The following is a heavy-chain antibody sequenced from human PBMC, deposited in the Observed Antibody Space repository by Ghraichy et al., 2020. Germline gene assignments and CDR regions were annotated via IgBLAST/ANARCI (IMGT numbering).Heavy chain of an antibody. V-gene: IGHV3-48*03. Sequence: GGSLRLSCAASGFTFSSYEMNWVRQAPGKGLEWVSYISSSGSTIYYADSVKGRFTISRDNAKNSLYLQMNSLRAEDTAVYCCASNSGWYRSNDYWGQGTLVTVSS. CDR2: ISSSGSTI. CDR1: GFTFSSYE. CDR3: ASNSGWYRSNDY. J-gene: IGHJ4*02. D-gene: IGHD6-19*01.